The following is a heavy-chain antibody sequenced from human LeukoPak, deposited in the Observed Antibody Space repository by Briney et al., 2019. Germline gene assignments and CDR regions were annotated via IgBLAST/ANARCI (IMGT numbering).Heavy chain of an antibody. J-gene: IGHJ4*02. Sequence: GGSLRLSCAASGFTFSKYAMSWVRQAPGRGLEWVSGISGSGGSTYYADSVKGRFIISRDNSKNTLYLQMNSLRGEDTAVYYCAKLGTTSVTTGYWGQGTLVTVSS. V-gene: IGHV3-23*01. CDR2: ISGSGGST. CDR1: GFTFSKYA. CDR3: AKLGTTSVTTGY. D-gene: IGHD4-17*01.